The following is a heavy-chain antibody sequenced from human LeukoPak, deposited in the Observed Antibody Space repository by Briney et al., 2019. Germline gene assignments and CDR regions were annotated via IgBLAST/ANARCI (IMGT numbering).Heavy chain of an antibody. CDR1: GGTFSNFG. D-gene: IGHD1-1*01. V-gene: IGHV1-69*01. CDR2: IIPIFGTS. J-gene: IGHJ4*02. Sequence: SVTVSCKSSGGTFSNFGISWVRQAPGQGLEWMGGIIPIFGTSDYAQKFQGRVRITADESTSTAYMEVSGLRSEDTAVYYCASSWRTRGAPFDYWGQGTLVSVSA. CDR3: ASSWRTRGAPFDY.